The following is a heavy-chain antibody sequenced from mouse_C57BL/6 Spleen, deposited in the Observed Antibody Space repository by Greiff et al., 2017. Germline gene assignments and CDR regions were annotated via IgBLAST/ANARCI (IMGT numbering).Heavy chain of an antibody. CDR2: INPGSGGT. CDR1: GYAFTNYL. CDR3: ARGDGYSYYAMDY. V-gene: IGHV1-54*01. D-gene: IGHD2-3*01. Sequence: VQLQQSGAELVRPGTSVKVSCKASGYAFTNYLIEWVKQRPGQGLEWIGVINPGSGGTNYNEKFKGKATLTADKSSSTAYMQLSSLTSEDSAVYFCARGDGYSYYAMDYWGQGTSVTVSS. J-gene: IGHJ4*01.